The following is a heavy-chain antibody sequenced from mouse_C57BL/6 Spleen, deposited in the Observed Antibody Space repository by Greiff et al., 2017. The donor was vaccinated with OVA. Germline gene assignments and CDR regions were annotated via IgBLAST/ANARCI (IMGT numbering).Heavy chain of an antibody. CDR1: GYAFSSSW. D-gene: IGHD2-12*01. CDR2: IYPGDGDT. CDR3: TSYDVGAWFAY. Sequence: QVQLQQSGPELVKPGASVKISCKASGYAFSSSWMNWVKQRPGKGLEWIGRIYPGDGDTNYNGKFKGKATLTADKSSRTAYMQLSSLASEDAAVSCCTSYDVGAWFAYWGQGTLVTVSA. V-gene: IGHV1-82*01. J-gene: IGHJ3*01.